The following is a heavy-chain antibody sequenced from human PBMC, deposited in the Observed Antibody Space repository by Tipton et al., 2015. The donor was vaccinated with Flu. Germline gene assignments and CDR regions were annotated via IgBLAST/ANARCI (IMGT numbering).Heavy chain of an antibody. Sequence: SLRLSCTTSGFTFSLYLMTWVRRAPGKGLEWVANIKQDGSEHYYLDSVKGRFTISRDNAKNTLYLQMSNLRAEDTAMYFCARAPEWLSYGFDIWGQGTMVTVSA. D-gene: IGHD3-3*01. CDR1: GFTFSLYL. J-gene: IGHJ3*02. CDR3: ARAPEWLSYGFDI. V-gene: IGHV3-7*01. CDR2: IKQDGSEH.